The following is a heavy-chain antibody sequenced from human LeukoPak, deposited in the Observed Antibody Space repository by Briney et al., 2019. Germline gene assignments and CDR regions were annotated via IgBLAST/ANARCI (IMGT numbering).Heavy chain of an antibody. CDR3: GRGGSYYYYMDV. CDR2: IIRIFGTA. CDR1: GGTFSSYA. J-gene: IGHJ6*03. Sequence: CSVKVSCKASGGTFSSYAMSWVRQAPGQGLEWMGGIIRIFGTANYAQKFRGRVTITTDESTSTAYMELSSLRSEDTAVYYCGRGGSYYYYMDVWGKGTTVTVSS. V-gene: IGHV1-69*05.